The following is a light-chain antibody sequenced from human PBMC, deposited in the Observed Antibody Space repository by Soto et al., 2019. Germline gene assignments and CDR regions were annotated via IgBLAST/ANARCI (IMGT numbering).Light chain of an antibody. V-gene: IGLV2-8*01. Sequence: QSALTQPPSASGSPGQSVTISCTGTSSDVGGYNYVSWYQQHPGKVPKLMIYEVSKRPSGVPDRFSGSKSGNTASLTVSGLQAEDEADYYCSSYAGRNTLVFGGGTKRPS. CDR3: SSYAGRNTLV. CDR2: EVS. CDR1: SSDVGGYNY. J-gene: IGLJ2*01.